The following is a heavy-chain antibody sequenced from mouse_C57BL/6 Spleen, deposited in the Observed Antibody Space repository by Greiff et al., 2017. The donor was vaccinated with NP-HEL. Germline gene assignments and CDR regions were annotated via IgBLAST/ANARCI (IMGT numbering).Heavy chain of an antibody. D-gene: IGHD1-1*01. CDR2: IHPNSGST. Sequence: QVQLQQPGAELVKPGASVKLSCKASGYTFTSYWMHWVKQRPGQGLEWIGMIHPNSGSTNYNEKFKSKATLTVDKSSSTAYMQLSSLTSEDSAVYYYAREGGYYYGSSYDYWGQGTTLTVSS. CDR1: GYTFTSYW. CDR3: AREGGYYYGSSYDY. V-gene: IGHV1-64*01. J-gene: IGHJ2*01.